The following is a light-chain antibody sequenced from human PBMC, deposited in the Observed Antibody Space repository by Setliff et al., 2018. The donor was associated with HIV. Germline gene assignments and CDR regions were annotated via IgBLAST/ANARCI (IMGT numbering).Light chain of an antibody. CDR3: AAWDDSLNGWV. Sequence: LTQPPSASGTPGQRVTISCSGSSSNIGSNTVNWYQQLPGTAPKLLIYCNNQRPSGVPDRFSGSKSGTSASLAISGLQSEDEADYYCAAWDDSLNGWVFGGGTKVTVL. V-gene: IGLV1-44*01. J-gene: IGLJ3*02. CDR2: CNN. CDR1: SSNIGSNT.